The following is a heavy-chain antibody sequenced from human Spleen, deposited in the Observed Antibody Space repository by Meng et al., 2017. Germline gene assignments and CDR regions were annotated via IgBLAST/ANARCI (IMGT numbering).Heavy chain of an antibody. Sequence: GGSLRLSCAASGFTFSSYSRNWVRQAPGEGLEWFSSISTISYIYYADSVKGRFTISRDNAKNSLYLQMHSLRAEDTAVYYCARVVWYFDLWGRGTLVTVSS. CDR2: ISTISYI. J-gene: IGHJ2*01. CDR3: ARVVWYFDL. V-gene: IGHV3-21*01. CDR1: GFTFSSYS.